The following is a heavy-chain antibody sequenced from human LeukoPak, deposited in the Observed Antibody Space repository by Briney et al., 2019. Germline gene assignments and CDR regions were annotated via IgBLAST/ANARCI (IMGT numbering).Heavy chain of an antibody. CDR2: INPNSGGT. CDR3: ARGSTLRGDSPYFLDY. J-gene: IGHJ4*02. V-gene: IGHV1-2*02. D-gene: IGHD3-10*01. Sequence: GASVRVSCKASGYTFTGYYMHWVRQAPGQGPEWMGWINPNSGGTNYAQKFQGRVTMTRDTSISTAYMELSRLRAEDTAVYYCARGSTLRGDSPYFLDYWGQGTLVTVSS. CDR1: GYTFTGYY.